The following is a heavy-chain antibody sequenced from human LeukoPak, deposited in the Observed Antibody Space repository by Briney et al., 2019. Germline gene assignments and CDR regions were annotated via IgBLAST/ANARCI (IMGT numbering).Heavy chain of an antibody. CDR1: GFTFSNYE. V-gene: IGHV3-48*03. CDR3: ARGGSFVEY. Sequence: SGGSLRLSCAASGFTFSNYEMHWVRRAPGKGLEWVSYISSGGSTVYYADPVKGRFTVSRDNAKNSLYLQMSSLRAEDTAVYYCARGGSFVEYWGQGTLVSVSS. J-gene: IGHJ4*02. CDR2: ISSGGSTV. D-gene: IGHD3-10*01.